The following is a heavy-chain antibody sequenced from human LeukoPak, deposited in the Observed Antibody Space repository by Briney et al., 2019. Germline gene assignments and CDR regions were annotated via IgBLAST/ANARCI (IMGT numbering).Heavy chain of an antibody. V-gene: IGHV3-23*01. Sequence: GGSLRLSCTASGFTLRSSAMSWVRQAPGKGLEWVSAISGDGGTISYAASVRGRFTISRDNAKNTLFLQMSSLRAGDTALYYCAKELYGNPSGYWGQGTRVTVSS. CDR3: AKELYGNPSGY. D-gene: IGHD2-8*01. J-gene: IGHJ4*02. CDR1: GFTLRSSA. CDR2: ISGDGGTI.